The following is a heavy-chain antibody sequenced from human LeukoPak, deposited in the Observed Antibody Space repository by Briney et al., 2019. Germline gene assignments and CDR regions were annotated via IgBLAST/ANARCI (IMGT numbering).Heavy chain of an antibody. J-gene: IGHJ6*02. D-gene: IGHD1-1*01. Sequence: PSETLSLTCTVSGGSISSYYWSWIRQPAGKGLEWIGRIYTSGNTNYNPSLKSRVTMSVDTSKNQFSLRLHSVTAADTAVYYCARSRNDLMSYYYYGMDVWGQGTTVTVSS. V-gene: IGHV4-4*07. CDR2: IYTSGNT. CDR1: GGSISSYY. CDR3: ARSRNDLMSYYYYGMDV.